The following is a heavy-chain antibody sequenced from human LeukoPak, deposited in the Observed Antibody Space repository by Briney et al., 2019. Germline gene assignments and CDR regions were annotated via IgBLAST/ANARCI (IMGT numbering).Heavy chain of an antibody. Sequence: GASVKVFCKASGGTFSSYAISWVRQAPGQGLEWMGIINPSGGSTSYAQKFQGRVTMTRDTSTSTVYMELSSLRSEDTAVYYCARTMIRGVELFDYWGQGTLVTVSS. CDR1: GGTFSSYA. D-gene: IGHD3-10*01. J-gene: IGHJ4*02. CDR2: INPSGGST. V-gene: IGHV1-46*01. CDR3: ARTMIRGVELFDY.